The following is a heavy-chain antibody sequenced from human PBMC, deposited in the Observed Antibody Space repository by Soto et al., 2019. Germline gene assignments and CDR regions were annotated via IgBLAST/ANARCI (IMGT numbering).Heavy chain of an antibody. CDR3: ARVYSYGYLDV. V-gene: IGHV4-31*03. D-gene: IGHD3-16*01. CDR2: IYFSGST. Sequence: TLSLTCTVSGGSVSGGGYYWSWIRQHPGKGLEWIGYIYFSGSTYYNSSLQSRLTISVDTSQNQFSLELSSVTAADTAVYYCARVYSYGYLDVWGQGTTVTVSS. CDR1: GGSVSGGGYY. J-gene: IGHJ6*02.